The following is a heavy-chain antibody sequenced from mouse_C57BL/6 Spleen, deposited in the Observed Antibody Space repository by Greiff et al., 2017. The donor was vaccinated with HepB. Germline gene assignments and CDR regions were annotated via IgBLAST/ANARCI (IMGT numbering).Heavy chain of an antibody. J-gene: IGHJ4*01. Sequence: EVQLQESGPSLVRPSQTLSLTCTVTGFSINSDCYWIWIRQFPGNKLEYIGYTFYSGITYYNPSLESRTYITRDTSKNQFSLKLSSVTTEDTATYYCARARYYYSNYDYAMDYWGQGTSVTVSS. V-gene: IGHV3-3*01. CDR1: GFSINSDCY. CDR2: TFYSGIT. CDR3: ARARYYYSNYDYAMDY. D-gene: IGHD2-5*01.